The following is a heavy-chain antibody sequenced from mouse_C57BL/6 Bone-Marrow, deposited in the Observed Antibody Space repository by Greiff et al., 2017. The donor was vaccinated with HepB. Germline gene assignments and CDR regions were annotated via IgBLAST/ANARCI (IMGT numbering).Heavy chain of an antibody. CDR3: ARYDGYSWYFDV. J-gene: IGHJ1*03. V-gene: IGHV14-3*01. CDR2: IDPANGNT. Sequence: VQLQQSVAELVRPGASVKLSCTASGFNIKNTYMHWVKQRPEQGLEWIGRIDPANGNTKYTPKFQGKATITTDTSSNTAYLQLSSLTSEDTAIHCCARYDGYSWYFDVWGTGTTVTVSA. CDR1: GFNIKNTY. D-gene: IGHD2-3*01.